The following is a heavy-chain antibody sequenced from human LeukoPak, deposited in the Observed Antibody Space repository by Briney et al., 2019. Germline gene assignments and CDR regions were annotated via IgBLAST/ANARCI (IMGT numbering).Heavy chain of an antibody. V-gene: IGHV1-69*13. D-gene: IGHD5-18*01. CDR2: IIPIFGTA. CDR1: GGTFSSYA. Sequence: SVKVSCKASGGTFSSYAISWVRQAPGQGLEWMGGIIPIFGTANYAQKFQGRVTITADESTSTAYMELSSLRSEDTAVYYCASQTVDTAMVFDYWGQGTLVTVSS. J-gene: IGHJ4*02. CDR3: ASQTVDTAMVFDY.